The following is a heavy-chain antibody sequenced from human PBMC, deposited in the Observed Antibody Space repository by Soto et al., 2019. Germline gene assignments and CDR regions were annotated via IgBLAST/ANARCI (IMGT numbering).Heavy chain of an antibody. V-gene: IGHV5-51*01. CDR2: IYAGDPDS. Sequence: PGESLKISCKGSGYSFTTYWIGWVRQMPGKGLEWMGIIYAGDPDSRYSPSFQGQVTISVDKSITTAYLQWSSLKASDTAMYYCVRGVHLTAADAFDVWGQGTMVTVSS. J-gene: IGHJ3*01. D-gene: IGHD3-10*01. CDR3: VRGVHLTAADAFDV. CDR1: GYSFTTYW.